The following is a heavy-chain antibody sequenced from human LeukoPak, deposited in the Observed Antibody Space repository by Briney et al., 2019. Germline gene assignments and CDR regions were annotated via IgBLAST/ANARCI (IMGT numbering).Heavy chain of an antibody. J-gene: IGHJ4*02. CDR2: IKEDGSIK. CDR3: ATNNDWSFDY. Sequence: GGSLRLSCVGSGLTISFHWMSWLRQAPGKGLEWVANIKEDGSIKNYGDSVKGRFTVSRDNAKNSLYLQMNSLRVEDTAVYYCATNNDWSFDYGGQGTLVTVSS. V-gene: IGHV3-7*05. D-gene: IGHD3-9*01. CDR1: GLTISFHW.